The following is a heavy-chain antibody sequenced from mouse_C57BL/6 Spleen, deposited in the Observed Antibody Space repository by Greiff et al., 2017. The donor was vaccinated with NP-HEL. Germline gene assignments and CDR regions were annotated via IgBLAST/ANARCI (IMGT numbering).Heavy chain of an antibody. CDR2: IHPTSGST. J-gene: IGHJ3*01. Sequence: QVQLQQPGAELVKPGASVKLSCTASGYTFTSYWMHWVKQRPGQGLEWIGMIHPTSGSTNYNEKFKSKATLTVDKSSSTAYMQLSSLTSEDSAVYYSARDDYGSGFAYRGKGALVTVSA. V-gene: IGHV1-64*01. CDR1: GYTFTSYW. CDR3: ARDDYGSGFAY. D-gene: IGHD1-1*01.